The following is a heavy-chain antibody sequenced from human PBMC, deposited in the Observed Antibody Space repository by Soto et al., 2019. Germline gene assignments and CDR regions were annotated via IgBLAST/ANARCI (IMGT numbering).Heavy chain of an antibody. Sequence: SETLSLTCTVSGGSISSYYWSWIRQPPGKGLEWIGYIYYSGSTNYNPSLKSRVTISVDTSKNQFSLKLSSVTAADTAVYYCASRAVVVVPAAPDQAFDYWGQGTLVTVSS. CDR3: ASRAVVVVPAAPDQAFDY. J-gene: IGHJ4*02. V-gene: IGHV4-59*08. D-gene: IGHD2-2*01. CDR1: GGSISSYY. CDR2: IYYSGST.